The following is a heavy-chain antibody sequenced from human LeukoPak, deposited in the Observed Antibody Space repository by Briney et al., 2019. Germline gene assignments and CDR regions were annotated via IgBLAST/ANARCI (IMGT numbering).Heavy chain of an antibody. CDR1: GFTFDDYA. D-gene: IGHD6-19*01. J-gene: IGHJ4*02. CDR3: AKERDSNGWYIYFDY. Sequence: PGGSLRLSCAASGFTFDDYAMHWVRQAPGKGLEWVSLISGDGGSTSYADSVKGRFTISRDNSKNSLFLQMNSLRTEDTALYYCAKERDSNGWYIYFDYWGQGTLVTVSS. CDR2: ISGDGGST. V-gene: IGHV3-43*02.